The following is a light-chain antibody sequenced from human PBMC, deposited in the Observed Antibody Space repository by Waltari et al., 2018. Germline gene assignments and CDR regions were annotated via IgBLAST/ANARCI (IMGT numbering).Light chain of an antibody. J-gene: IGLJ1*01. CDR2: SNN. Sequence: QSVLTQPPSASGTPGQRVTISCSGSSSNIGGNSVNWYQQLPGTAPKLLIYSNNRRPSGVPDRFSGSKSGTSASLAISGLQSEDEADYYCAAWDDSLNGFYVFGTGTRVTVL. V-gene: IGLV1-44*01. CDR3: AAWDDSLNGFYV. CDR1: SSNIGGNS.